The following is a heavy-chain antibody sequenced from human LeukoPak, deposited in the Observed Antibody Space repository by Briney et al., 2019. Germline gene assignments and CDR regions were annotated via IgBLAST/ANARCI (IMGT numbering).Heavy chain of an antibody. V-gene: IGHV3-11*04. CDR2: ISSSGSTI. J-gene: IGHJ3*02. CDR3: ARDVYYDFWSNDAFDI. Sequence: PGGSLRLSCAASGFTFSDYYMSWIRQAPGKGLEWVSYISSSGSTIYYADSVKGRFTISRDNSKNTLYLQMNSLRAEDTAVYYCARDVYYDFWSNDAFDIWGQGTMVTVSS. CDR1: GFTFSDYY. D-gene: IGHD3-3*01.